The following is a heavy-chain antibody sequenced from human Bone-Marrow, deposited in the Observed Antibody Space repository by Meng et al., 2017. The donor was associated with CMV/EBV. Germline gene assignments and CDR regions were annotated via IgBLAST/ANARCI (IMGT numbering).Heavy chain of an antibody. CDR2: IIPIFGTA. CDR3: ARALRDLVVPGAMEYYFDY. Sequence: SVKVSCKASGGTFSSYAISWVRQAPGQGLEWMGGIIPIFGTANYAQKFQGRVTITTDESMSTAYMSLSSLRSEDTAVYYCARALRDLVVPGAMEYYFDYWGQGPLVTVYS. V-gene: IGHV1-69*05. D-gene: IGHD2-2*01. J-gene: IGHJ4*02. CDR1: GGTFSSYA.